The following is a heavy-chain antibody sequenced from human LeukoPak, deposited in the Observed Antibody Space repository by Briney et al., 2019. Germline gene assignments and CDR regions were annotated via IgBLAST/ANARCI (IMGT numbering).Heavy chain of an antibody. J-gene: IGHJ3*01. D-gene: IGHD3-10*01. Sequence: SETLSLTCAVYGGSFSGYFWSWIRQPPGKGLEWIGEINHSGSTNYNPSLKSRVTISVDTSKNQFSLKLNSVTAADTAVYYCARHYYGSGRSDAFDVWGQGTMVTVSS. CDR1: GGSFSGYF. V-gene: IGHV4-34*01. CDR3: ARHYYGSGRSDAFDV. CDR2: INHSGST.